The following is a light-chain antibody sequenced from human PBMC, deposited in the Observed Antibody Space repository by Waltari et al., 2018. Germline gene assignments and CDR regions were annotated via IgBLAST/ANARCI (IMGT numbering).Light chain of an antibody. Sequence: EIVLTQYPGTLSLSPGERATLSCRASQSVGKYLAWYQQRPGQAPRLLLYHASIRATGIPDRFSGSGSGTDFSLPISRLEPEDFAVYYCQKYESLPATFGQGTTVEIK. CDR2: HAS. CDR1: QSVGKY. CDR3: QKYESLPAT. V-gene: IGKV3-20*01. J-gene: IGKJ1*01.